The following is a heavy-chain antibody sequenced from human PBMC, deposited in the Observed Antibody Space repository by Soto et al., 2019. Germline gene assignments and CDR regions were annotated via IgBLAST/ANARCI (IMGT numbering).Heavy chain of an antibody. Sequence: DVQLFESGGGSVQPGGSLRLSCAASGFSFSSYAMSWVRQAPGTGLEWVSGSTGSGDRTFYADSVKGRFTISRANSKSTLYLQMSSLRAADTAVYYCATKAVADRAPIDWGQGTLVTVSS. D-gene: IGHD6-6*01. CDR2: STGSGDRT. CDR1: GFSFSSYA. V-gene: IGHV3-23*01. CDR3: ATKAVADRAPID. J-gene: IGHJ4*02.